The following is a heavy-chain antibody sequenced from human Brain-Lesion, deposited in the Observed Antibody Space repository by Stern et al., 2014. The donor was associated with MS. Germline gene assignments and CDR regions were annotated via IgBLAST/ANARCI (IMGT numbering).Heavy chain of an antibody. Sequence: QVQLVQSGAEVKKPGASVKVSCKVSGYTLTELCMHWVRQAPRKGLEWMGGFDPEDGETIYAQQVQGRVTMTEDTSTDTAYMELSSLRSEDTAVYYCATLSPGAGGNYYRHFDYWGQGTLVTVSS. J-gene: IGHJ4*02. D-gene: IGHD1-26*01. V-gene: IGHV1-24*01. CDR3: ATLSPGAGGNYYRHFDY. CDR1: GYTLTELC. CDR2: FDPEDGET.